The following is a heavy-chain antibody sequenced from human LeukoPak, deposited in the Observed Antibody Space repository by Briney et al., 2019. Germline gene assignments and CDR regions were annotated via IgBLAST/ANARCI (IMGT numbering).Heavy chain of an antibody. V-gene: IGHV3-23*01. CDR1: GFTFSSYA. CDR3: ARVKGGTTTYFVNYFFRNYYYMDV. CDR2: ISGSGGST. J-gene: IGHJ6*03. D-gene: IGHD2/OR15-2a*01. Sequence: GGSLRLSCAASGFTFSSYAMSWVRQAPGKGLEWVSAISGSGGSTYYADSVKGRFTISRDNAKNSLYLQMNSLRAEDTAVYYCARVKGGTTTYFVNYFFRNYYYMDVWGKGTTVTISS.